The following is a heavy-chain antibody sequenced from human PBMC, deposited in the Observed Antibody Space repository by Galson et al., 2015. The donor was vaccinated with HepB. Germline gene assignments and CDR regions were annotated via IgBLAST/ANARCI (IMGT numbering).Heavy chain of an antibody. CDR1: GGTFSRFA. CDR3: GRSWYLVVELPAVPLYY. Sequence: SVKVSCKASGGTFSRFAVNWVRQAPGQGLEWIGGNIPLFATINYSHKFQGRVTSSADEYTSTTYMEKSNLGYDDTAIYYCGRSWYLVVELPAVPLYYWGQGTLVTVSS. D-gene: IGHD2-15*01. V-gene: IGHV1-69*13. J-gene: IGHJ4*02. CDR2: NIPLFATI.